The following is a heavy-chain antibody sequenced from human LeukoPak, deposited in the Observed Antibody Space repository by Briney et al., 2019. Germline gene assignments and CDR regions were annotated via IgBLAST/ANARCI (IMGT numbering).Heavy chain of an antibody. CDR1: GYTFTGSGWY. V-gene: IGHV1-2*02. J-gene: IGHJ4*02. Sequence: GDSVKVSCKASGYTFTGSGWYLYWLRQAPGQGLECVGWIHPNNGATLYAQKFQGRVAMTTDTSISTAYMELSRLRPDDTAMYYCARDGPAQMVDLDYWGQGTLVNVSS. CDR3: ARDGPAQMVDLDY. D-gene: IGHD3-10*01. CDR2: IHPNNGAT.